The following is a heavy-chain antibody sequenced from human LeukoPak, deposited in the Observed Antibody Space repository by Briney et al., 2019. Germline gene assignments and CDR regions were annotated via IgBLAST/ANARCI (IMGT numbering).Heavy chain of an antibody. CDR3: ARGRRRITMIVVVIMPRAFDI. CDR2: INHSGST. CDR1: GGSFSGYY. J-gene: IGHJ3*02. D-gene: IGHD3-22*01. V-gene: IGHV4-34*01. Sequence: SETLSLTCAVYGGSFSGYYWSWIRQPPGKGLEWIGEINHSGSTNYNPSLKSRVTISVDTSKNQFSLKLSPVTAADTAVYYCARGRRRITMIVVVIMPRAFDIWGQGTMVTVSS.